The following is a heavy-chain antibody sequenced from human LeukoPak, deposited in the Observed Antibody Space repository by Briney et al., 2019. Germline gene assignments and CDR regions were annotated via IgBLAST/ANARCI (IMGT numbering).Heavy chain of an antibody. CDR2: ISSSSSYT. CDR1: GFTFSDYY. Sequence: GGSLRLSCAASGFTFSDYYMSWIRQAPGKGLEWVSYISSSSSYTNYADSVKGRFTISRDNAKNSLYLQMNSLRAEDTAAYYCARGVVPAATYNWFDPWGQGTLVTVSS. D-gene: IGHD2-2*01. J-gene: IGHJ5*02. CDR3: ARGVVPAATYNWFDP. V-gene: IGHV3-11*06.